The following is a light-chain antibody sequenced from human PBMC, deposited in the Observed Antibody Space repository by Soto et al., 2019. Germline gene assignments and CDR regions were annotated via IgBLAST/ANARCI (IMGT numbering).Light chain of an antibody. V-gene: IGLV2-14*03. CDR1: NSDVGDYRS. CDR2: DVS. Sequence: QSVLTQPASVSGSPGQPITISCTGTNSDVGDYRSVSWYQQHPGKAPKLVIYDVSNRPSGVSYRFSGSKSGNTASLTISGLQAEDEADYYCRSYTSTSTQVFGTGTKVTVL. J-gene: IGLJ1*01. CDR3: RSYTSTSTQV.